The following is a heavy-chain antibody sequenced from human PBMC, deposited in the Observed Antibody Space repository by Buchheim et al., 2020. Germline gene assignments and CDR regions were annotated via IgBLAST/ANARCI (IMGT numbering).Heavy chain of an antibody. D-gene: IGHD3-22*01. CDR1: GYTFTDYS. V-gene: IGHV1-69-2*01. J-gene: IGHJ4*02. CDR3: ATDPADYYDSSGYYSSGDY. Sequence: EVQLVQSGAEVKKPGATVKISCKVSGYTFTDYSMHWVQQAPGKGLEWMGLVDPEDGETIYAEKFQGKINITADTSTDAAYMELTSLRSEDTAVYYCATDPADYYDSSGYYSSGDYWGQGTL. CDR2: VDPEDGET.